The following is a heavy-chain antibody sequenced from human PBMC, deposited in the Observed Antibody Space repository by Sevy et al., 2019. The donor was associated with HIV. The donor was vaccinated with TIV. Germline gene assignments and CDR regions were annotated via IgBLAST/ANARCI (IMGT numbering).Heavy chain of an antibody. J-gene: IGHJ4*02. D-gene: IGHD3-22*01. CDR2: IYYSGST. V-gene: IGHV4-39*01. Sequence: SETLSLTCTVSGGSISSSSYYWGWIRQPPGKGLGWIGSIYYSGSTYYNPSLKSRVTISVDTSKNQFSLKLSSVTAADTAVYYCASLYYYDSTSWGQGTLVTVSS. CDR1: GGSISSSSYY. CDR3: ASLYYYDSTS.